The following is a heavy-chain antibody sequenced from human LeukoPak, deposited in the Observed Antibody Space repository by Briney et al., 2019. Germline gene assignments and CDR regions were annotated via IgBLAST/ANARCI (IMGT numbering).Heavy chain of an antibody. V-gene: IGHV3-11*06. D-gene: IGHD3-22*01. Sequence: GGSLRLSCAASGFTFSDFLMTWIRQAPGKGLEWVSHISTSSTNTNYADSVKGRSTVSRDNAKNSLYLQMNSLRAEDTALYYCARGKYFESSGFYYAVDFWGQGTLVTVSS. CDR2: ISTSSTNT. CDR3: ARGKYFESSGFYYAVDF. CDR1: GFTFSDFL. J-gene: IGHJ4*02.